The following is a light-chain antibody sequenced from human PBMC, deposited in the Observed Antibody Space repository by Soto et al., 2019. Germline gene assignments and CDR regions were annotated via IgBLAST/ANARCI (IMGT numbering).Light chain of an antibody. CDR2: GAS. CDR3: QQYNNWPLT. J-gene: IGKJ4*01. V-gene: IGKV3-15*01. Sequence: EIVMTQSPATLSVSPGERATLSCRASQSVSSNLAWYQQKPGQAPRLLIYGASTRATGIPARFSGSGSGTEFTLTISGLQSEDFAVYYCQQYNNWPLTFGGRTKVDTK. CDR1: QSVSSN.